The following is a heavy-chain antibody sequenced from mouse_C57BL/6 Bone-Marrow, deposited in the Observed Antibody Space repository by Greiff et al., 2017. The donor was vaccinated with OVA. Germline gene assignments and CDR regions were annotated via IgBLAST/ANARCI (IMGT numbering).Heavy chain of an antibody. V-gene: IGHV1-47*01. J-gene: IGHJ3*01. CDR2: FHPYNDDT. CDR3: ARPGDYDGDWVAY. D-gene: IGHD2-4*01. CDR1: GYTFTTYP. Sequence: LVESGAELVKPGASVKMSCKASGYTFTTYPIEWMKQNHGKSLEWIGNFHPYNDDTKYNEKFKGKATLTVEKSSSTVYLKLSRLTSDDSAVDYCARPGDYDGDWVAYWGQGTLVTVSA.